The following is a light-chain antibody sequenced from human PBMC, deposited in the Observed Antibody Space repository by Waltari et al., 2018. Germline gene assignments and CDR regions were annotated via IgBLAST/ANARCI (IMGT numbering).Light chain of an antibody. V-gene: IGLV2-14*01. CDR2: DVS. CDR3: SSYTSSTTGI. Sequence: QSALTQPASVSGSPGQSITISCTGTSSDVGDYNFISWYQQRPGKAPDLLVYDVSHRPSGVSTRFSGSKSGNTAALTISGLQAEDEADYYCSSYTSSTTGIFGGGTKLTVL. J-gene: IGLJ2*01. CDR1: SSDVGDYNF.